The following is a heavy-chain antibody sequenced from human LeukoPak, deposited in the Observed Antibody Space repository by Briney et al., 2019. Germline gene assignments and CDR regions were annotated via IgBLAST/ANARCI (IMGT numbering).Heavy chain of an antibody. Sequence: SETLSLTCTVSGGSISSGDYYWSWIRQPPGKGLEWIGYIYYSGSTYYNPSLKSRVTISVGTSKNQFSLKLSSVTAADTAVYYCARLGSGYPVDYWGQGTLVTVSS. J-gene: IGHJ4*02. CDR3: ARLGSGYPVDY. D-gene: IGHD3-22*01. CDR1: GGSISSGDYY. V-gene: IGHV4-30-4*08. CDR2: IYYSGST.